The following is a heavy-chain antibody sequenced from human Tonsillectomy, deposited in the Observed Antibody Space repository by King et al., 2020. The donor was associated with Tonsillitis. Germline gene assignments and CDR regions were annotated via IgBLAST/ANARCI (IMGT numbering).Heavy chain of an antibody. CDR3: ARAHIAVVGLPNSLLSY. D-gene: IGHD6-19*01. Sequence: VQLVESGGGLVQPGGSLRLSCAASGFTFSSYWMTWVRQAPGKGLEWVANIHQDGSEKYYVDSVKGRFTISRDNAKNSLYLQMNSLRAEDTAMYYCARAHIAVVGLPNSLLSYWGQGTLVTVSS. J-gene: IGHJ4*02. CDR2: IHQDGSEK. V-gene: IGHV3-7*01. CDR1: GFTFSSYW.